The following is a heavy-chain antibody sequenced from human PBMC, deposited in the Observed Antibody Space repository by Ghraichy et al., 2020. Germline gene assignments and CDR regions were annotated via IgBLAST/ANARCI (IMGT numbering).Heavy chain of an antibody. CDR2: TYYRSKWYN. V-gene: IGHV6-1*01. CDR1: GDSVSSNNAA. CDR3: SRTDYSSSSSHV. J-gene: IGHJ6*02. D-gene: IGHD6-6*01. Sequence: SQTLSLTCAISGDSVSSNNAAWNWIRQSPSRGLEWLGRTYYRSKWYNDYAVSVKSRITINPDTSKNHFSLQLNSVTPEDTAVYYCSRTDYSSSSSHVWGQGTTVTVSS.